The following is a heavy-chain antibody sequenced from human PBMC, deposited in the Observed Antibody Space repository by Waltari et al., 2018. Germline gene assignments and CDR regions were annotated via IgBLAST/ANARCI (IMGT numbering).Heavy chain of an antibody. V-gene: IGHV4-38-2*02. Sequence: QVQLQESGPGLVKPSETLSLTCTVSGYSIGSGYYWGWIRQPPGKGLEWIGSIYHSGSTYYNPSLKSRVTISVDTSKNQFSLKLSSVTAADTAVYYCARDEGFVEQLGLYWYFDLWGRGTLVTVSS. D-gene: IGHD6-6*01. J-gene: IGHJ2*01. CDR1: GYSIGSGYY. CDR3: ARDEGFVEQLGLYWYFDL. CDR2: IYHSGST.